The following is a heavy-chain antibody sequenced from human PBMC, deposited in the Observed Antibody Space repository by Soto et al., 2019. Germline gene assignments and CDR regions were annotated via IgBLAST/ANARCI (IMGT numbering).Heavy chain of an antibody. CDR2: MWYDGTNK. CDR1: GFTFSSYG. CDR3: ARDATFGTKGGSFDI. Sequence: VGSLRLSCAASGFTFSSYGMHWVRQAPGKGLEWVAVMWYDGTNKYYGESVKGRFTISRDNSENTLYLQMNSLRVEDTAVYYCARDATFGTKGGSFDIWGHGTLVTVSS. V-gene: IGHV3-33*08. D-gene: IGHD3-16*01. J-gene: IGHJ3*02.